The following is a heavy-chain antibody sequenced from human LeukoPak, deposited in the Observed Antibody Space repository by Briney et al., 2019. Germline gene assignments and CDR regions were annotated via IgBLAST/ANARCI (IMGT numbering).Heavy chain of an antibody. J-gene: IGHJ5*02. Sequence: SWVRQHPGKGLEWIGYIYYSGSTYYNPSLKSRVTISVDTSKNQFSLKLSSVTAADTAVYYCARGRYCSGGSCYSVGGNWFDPWGQGTLVTVSS. D-gene: IGHD2-15*01. CDR3: ARGRYCSGGSCYSVGGNWFDP. CDR2: IYYSGST. V-gene: IGHV4-31*02.